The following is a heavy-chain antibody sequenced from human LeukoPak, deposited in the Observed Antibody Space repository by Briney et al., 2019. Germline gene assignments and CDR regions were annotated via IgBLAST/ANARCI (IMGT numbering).Heavy chain of an antibody. CDR1: GGSISSYY. V-gene: IGHV4-4*09. CDR2: IYTSGST. CDR3: ARQKREMAASRPYYYYYYMDV. Sequence: SETLSLTCTVTGGSISSYYWSWIRQPPGKGLEWIGYIYTSGSTNYNPSLKSRVTISVDTSKNQFSLKLSSVTAADTAVYYCARQKREMAASRPYYYYYYMDVWGKGTTVTVSS. D-gene: IGHD5-24*01. J-gene: IGHJ6*03.